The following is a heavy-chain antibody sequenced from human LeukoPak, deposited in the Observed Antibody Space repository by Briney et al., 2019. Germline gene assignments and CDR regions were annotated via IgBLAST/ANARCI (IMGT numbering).Heavy chain of an antibody. CDR3: ARESEADY. Sequence: PGGSLRLSCAASGFTFSSYSMSWVRQAPGKGLEWVSSISSSSSYIYYADSVKGRFTISRDNAKKPLYLQMHSLRAEDTAVYYCARESEADYWGQGTLVTVSS. CDR1: GFTFSSYS. D-gene: IGHD3-3*01. J-gene: IGHJ4*02. V-gene: IGHV3-21*01. CDR2: ISSSSSYI.